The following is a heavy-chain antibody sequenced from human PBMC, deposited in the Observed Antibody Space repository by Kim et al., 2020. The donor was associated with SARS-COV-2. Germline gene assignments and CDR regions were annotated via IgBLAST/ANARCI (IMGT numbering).Heavy chain of an antibody. CDR2: T. V-gene: IGHV4-4*07. CDR3: ARVVTYHYGMDV. Sequence: TNYNSSLKSRVIMSVDTSKNQFSLNLSAVTAADTAVYYCARVVTYHYGMDVWGQGTTVTVSS. J-gene: IGHJ6*02.